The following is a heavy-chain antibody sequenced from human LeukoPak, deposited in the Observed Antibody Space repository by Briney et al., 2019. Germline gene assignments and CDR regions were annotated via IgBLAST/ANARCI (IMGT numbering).Heavy chain of an antibody. CDR1: GGSISSGSYY. CDR3: ARHFGEAVAAPIDY. V-gene: IGHV4-61*02. Sequence: PSETLSLTCTVSGGSISSGSYYWSWIRQPAGKGLEWIGRIYTSGSTNYNPSLKSRVTISVDTSKNQFSLKLSSVTAADTAVYYCARHFGEAVAAPIDYWGQGTLVTVSS. D-gene: IGHD6-19*01. J-gene: IGHJ4*02. CDR2: IYTSGST.